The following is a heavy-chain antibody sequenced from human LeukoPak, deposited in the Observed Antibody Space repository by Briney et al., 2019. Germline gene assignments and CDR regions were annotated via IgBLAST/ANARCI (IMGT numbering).Heavy chain of an antibody. J-gene: IGHJ6*03. V-gene: IGHV4-4*07. CDR1: GDSISRYY. CDR2: IYNGGII. D-gene: IGHD5-12*01. Sequence: SETLSLTCTVSGDSISRYYWSWIRQPAGKGLEWIGRIYNGGIITYNPSLKSRVTMSVDTSKNQFSLKLSSVTAADTAVYYCARLISGYPTRSYYMDVWGKGTTVTISS. CDR3: ARLISGYPTRSYYMDV.